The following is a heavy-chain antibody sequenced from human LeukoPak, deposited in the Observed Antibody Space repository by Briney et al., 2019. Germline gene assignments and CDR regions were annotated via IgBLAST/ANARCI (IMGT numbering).Heavy chain of an antibody. CDR1: GFTFISYG. J-gene: IGHJ1*01. CDR2: ICFDGSKK. D-gene: IGHD2-15*01. Sequence: GRSLRLSCAASGFTFISYGMHWVRQAPGKGLEWVAFICFDGSKKYYADSVKGRFTISRDNSNTTMFLQMHRLRAEDAAVYYCARDRCSGGSCDSNGEYYHHWGLGTLVTVSS. CDR3: ARDRCSGGSCDSNGEYYHH. V-gene: IGHV3-33*01.